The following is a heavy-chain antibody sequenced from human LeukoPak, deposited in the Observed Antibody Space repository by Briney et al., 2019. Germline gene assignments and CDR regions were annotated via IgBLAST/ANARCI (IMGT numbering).Heavy chain of an antibody. CDR2: IYYSGST. Sequence: YIYYSGSTNYNPSLKSRVTISVDTSKNQLSLKLSSVTAADTAVYYCARHLDDFWSGKFDYWGQGTLVTVSS. CDR3: ARHLDDFWSGKFDY. V-gene: IGHV4-61*07. D-gene: IGHD3-3*01. J-gene: IGHJ4*02.